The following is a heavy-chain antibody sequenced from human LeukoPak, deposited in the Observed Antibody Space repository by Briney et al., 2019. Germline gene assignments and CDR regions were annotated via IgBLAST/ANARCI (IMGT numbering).Heavy chain of an antibody. CDR3: ARDRTPNGYSSGWRI. CDR2: IYYSGST. V-gene: IGHV4-59*01. Sequence: SETLSLTCTVSGGSISSYYWSWIRQPPGKGLEWIGYIYYSGSTNYNPSLKSRVTISVDTSKSQFSLKLSSVTAADTAVYYCARDRTPNGYSSGWRIWGQGTMVTVSS. D-gene: IGHD6-19*01. J-gene: IGHJ3*02. CDR1: GGSISSYY.